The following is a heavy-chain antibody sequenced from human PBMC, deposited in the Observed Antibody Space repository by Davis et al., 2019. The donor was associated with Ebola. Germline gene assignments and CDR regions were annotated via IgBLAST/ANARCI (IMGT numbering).Heavy chain of an antibody. CDR1: GFTFSRYA. Sequence: PGGSLRLSCAAPGFTFSRYAMHWVRQAPGKGLEWVAVISYDGSNKYYADSVKGRFTISRDNSKNTLYLQMNSLRAEDTAVYYCARTFNYDFWSAYYYWGQGTLVTVSS. CDR3: ARTFNYDFWSAYYY. V-gene: IGHV3-30-3*01. D-gene: IGHD3-3*01. J-gene: IGHJ4*02. CDR2: ISYDGSNK.